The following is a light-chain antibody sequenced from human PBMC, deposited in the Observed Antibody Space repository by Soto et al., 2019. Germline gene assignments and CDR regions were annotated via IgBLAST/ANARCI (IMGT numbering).Light chain of an antibody. Sequence: EIVLTQSPGNLSLSPGEGATLPCRASQTVSNNYLAWYQQTPGQPPRLLIYGAFGRATGIPDRFSGSGSGTDFTLTISRLEPEDFAVYYCQQYGSSTLTFGGGTKVDI. V-gene: IGKV3-20*01. CDR2: GAF. CDR1: QTVSNNY. J-gene: IGKJ4*01. CDR3: QQYGSSTLT.